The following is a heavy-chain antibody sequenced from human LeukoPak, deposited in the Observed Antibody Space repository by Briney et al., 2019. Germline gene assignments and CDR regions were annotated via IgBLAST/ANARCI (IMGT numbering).Heavy chain of an antibody. CDR1: GYTFTSYD. CDR2: MNPNSGNT. D-gene: IGHD3-10*01. Sequence: GASVKVSCKASGYTFTSYDINWVRQATGQGLEWMGWMNPNSGNTGYAQKFQGRVTITRNTSISTAYMELSSLRSEDTAVYYCARGSYYGSGRIMDVWGQGTTVTVSS. CDR3: ARGSYYGSGRIMDV. V-gene: IGHV1-8*03. J-gene: IGHJ6*02.